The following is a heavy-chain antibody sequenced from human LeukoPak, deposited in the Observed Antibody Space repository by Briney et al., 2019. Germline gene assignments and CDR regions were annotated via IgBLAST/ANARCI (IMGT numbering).Heavy chain of an antibody. CDR3: ARACSNWDDAGGTY. D-gene: IGHD7-27*01. CDR1: GFTFSSYW. V-gene: IGHV3-74*01. CDR2: ISNDRSGT. Sequence: GGSLRLSCAASGFTFSSYWMHWVRQAPGEGLVWVSHISNDRSGTTYADSVKGRFTISRDNAKNTLYLQMNRLSVLPSAVSFCARACSNWDDAGGTYCGQGTLVTVSS. J-gene: IGHJ4*02.